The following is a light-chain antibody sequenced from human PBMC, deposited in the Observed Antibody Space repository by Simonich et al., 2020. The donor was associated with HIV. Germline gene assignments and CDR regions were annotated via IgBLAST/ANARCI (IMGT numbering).Light chain of an antibody. CDR1: QSINRY. CDR2: KAS. V-gene: IGKV1-5*03. CDR3: QQYNNYWT. J-gene: IGKJ1*01. Sequence: DIHITQSPSTLSASVGDRVTITCRDSQSINRYLAWYQKKPGKDPKLLIYKASSLQSEVPSRFSGNGSGTEFTLTISSLQPDDFATYFCQQYNNYWTFGQGTKVEI.